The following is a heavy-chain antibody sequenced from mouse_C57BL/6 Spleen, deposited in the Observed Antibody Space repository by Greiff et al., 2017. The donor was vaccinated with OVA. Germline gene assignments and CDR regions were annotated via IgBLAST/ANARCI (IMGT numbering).Heavy chain of an antibody. V-gene: IGHV2-2*01. D-gene: IGHD2-3*01. CDR1: GFSLTSYG. CDR2: IWSGGST. J-gene: IGHJ2*01. Sequence: VMLVESGPGLVQPSQSLSITCTVSGFSLTSYGVHWVRQSPGKGLEWLGVIWSGGSTDYNAAFISRLSISKDNSKSQVFFKMNSLQADDTAIYYCARNDGYSYYFDYWGQGTTRTVSS. CDR3: ARNDGYSYYFDY.